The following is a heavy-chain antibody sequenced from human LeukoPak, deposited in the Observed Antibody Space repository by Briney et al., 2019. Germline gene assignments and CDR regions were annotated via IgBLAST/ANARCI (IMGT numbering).Heavy chain of an antibody. D-gene: IGHD4-17*01. CDR2: IYPGDSDT. J-gene: IGHJ4*02. CDR3: ARRTTVTPWGFDY. Sequence: GESLKISCKGSGYSFTSYWIGWVRQMPGKGLEWTGIIYPGDSDTIYSPSFQGQVTISADKSISTAYLQWSSLKASDTAMYYCARRTTVTPWGFDYWGQGTLVTVSS. CDR1: GYSFTSYW. V-gene: IGHV5-51*01.